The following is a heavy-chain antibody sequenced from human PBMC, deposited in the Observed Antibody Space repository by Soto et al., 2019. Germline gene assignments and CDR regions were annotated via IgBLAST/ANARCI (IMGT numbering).Heavy chain of an antibody. J-gene: IGHJ3*02. D-gene: IGHD6-6*01. Sequence: SVKVSCKASGFTFTSSAMQWVRQARGQRLEWIGWIVVGSGNTNYAQKFQERVTITRDMSTSTAYMELSSLRSEDTAVYYCAAVGSSSSQAFDIWGQGTRVTVSS. CDR1: GFTFTSSA. CDR2: IVVGSGNT. CDR3: AAVGSSSSQAFDI. V-gene: IGHV1-58*02.